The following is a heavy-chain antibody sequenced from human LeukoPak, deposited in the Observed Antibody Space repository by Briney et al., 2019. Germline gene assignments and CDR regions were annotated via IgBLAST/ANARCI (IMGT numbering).Heavy chain of an antibody. D-gene: IGHD6-13*01. CDR3: AKAASPGIAAAVEFYYYYMDV. CDR2: ISYDGSNK. J-gene: IGHJ6*03. Sequence: GGSLRLSCAASGFTFSSYGMHWVRQAPGKGLEWVAVISYDGSNKYYADSVKGRFTISRDNSKNTLYLQMNSLRAEDTAVYYCAKAASPGIAAAVEFYYYYMDVWGKGTTVTVSS. CDR1: GFTFSSYG. V-gene: IGHV3-30*18.